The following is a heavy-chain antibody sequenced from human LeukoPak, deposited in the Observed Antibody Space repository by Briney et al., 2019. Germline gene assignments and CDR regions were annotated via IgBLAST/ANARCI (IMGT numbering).Heavy chain of an antibody. CDR2: INGDSGTI. Sequence: GGSLRLSCAASGFTFSSYAMHWVRQAPGRGLEWVSNINGDSGTINYADSVKGRFTISRENAKNSLYLQMNSLRAEDTAVYYCARDRRWAVGLWFDSWGQGTLVTVSS. V-gene: IGHV3-48*04. D-gene: IGHD4-23*01. CDR1: GFTFSSYA. CDR3: ARDRRWAVGLWFDS. J-gene: IGHJ5*01.